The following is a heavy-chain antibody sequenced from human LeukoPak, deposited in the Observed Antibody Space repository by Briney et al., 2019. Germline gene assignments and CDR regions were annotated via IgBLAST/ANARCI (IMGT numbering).Heavy chain of an antibody. V-gene: IGHV3-49*04. CDR1: GFTFGDCP. J-gene: IGHJ4*02. CDR2: FGSKAYGGTT. D-gene: IGHD3-9*01. CDR3: TRGDYDILTGYSEMDY. Sequence: GGSLRLSCTASGFTFGDCPMSGARRAPGRGRGGVGLFGSKAYGGTTEYAASVKGRFTISRDDSKSIAYLQMNSLKTEDTAVYYCTRGDYDILTGYSEMDYWGQGTLVTVSS.